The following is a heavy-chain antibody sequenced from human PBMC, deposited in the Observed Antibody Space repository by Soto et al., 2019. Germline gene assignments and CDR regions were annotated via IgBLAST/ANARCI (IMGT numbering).Heavy chain of an antibody. CDR3: SREATAHHSGMDV. Sequence: QVRLVQSGAEVKRPGASVKLSCKTSGYTFINYYMHWLRQAPGEGPEWMGVINLSGGTTTYSQKFQGRVTMTRDTSTSTVYMEFRSLTSEDTAMYYCSREATAHHSGMDVWGQGTVVTFSS. CDR2: INLSGGTT. J-gene: IGHJ6*02. CDR1: GYTFINYY. D-gene: IGHD1-1*01. V-gene: IGHV1-46*01.